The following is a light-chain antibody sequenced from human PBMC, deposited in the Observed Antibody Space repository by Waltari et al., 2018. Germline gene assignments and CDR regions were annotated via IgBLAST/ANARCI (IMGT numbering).Light chain of an antibody. CDR2: LNSDGSH. Sequence: QVVLTQSPSASASLGSSVKLTCTLSSGHSSYVIAWLQQQPEKGPRYLMKLNSDGSHTKGDGNHERFSGSCTGSVRYVTMASLQSVEEADYYWQSRGTGMWVFGGGTKLTVL. CDR3: QSRGTGMWV. V-gene: IGLV4-69*01. CDR1: SGHSSYV. J-gene: IGLJ3*02.